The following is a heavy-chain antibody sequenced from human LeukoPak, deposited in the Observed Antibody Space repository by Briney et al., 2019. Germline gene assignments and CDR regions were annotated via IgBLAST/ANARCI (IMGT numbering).Heavy chain of an antibody. CDR1: GGTFSSYA. CDR2: IIPIFGTA. Sequence: SVKGSCKASGGTFSSYAISWVRQAPGQGLEWIGGIIPIFGTANYAQKFQGRVTITTHESTSTAYMELSSLRSEDTAVYYCARGPAHDYSNFYYYYMDVWGKGTTVTVSS. CDR3: ARGPAHDYSNFYYYYMDV. J-gene: IGHJ6*03. V-gene: IGHV1-69*05. D-gene: IGHD4-11*01.